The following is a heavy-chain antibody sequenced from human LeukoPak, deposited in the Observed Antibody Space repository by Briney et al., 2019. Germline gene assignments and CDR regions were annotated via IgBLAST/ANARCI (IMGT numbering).Heavy chain of an antibody. D-gene: IGHD3-9*01. V-gene: IGHV3-30*02. J-gene: IGHJ6*03. CDR2: IRYDGSNK. CDR1: GFTFSSYG. Sequence: GGSLRLSCAASGFTFSSYGMHWVRQAPGKGLEWVAFIRYDGSNKYYADSVKGRFTISRDNSKNTLYLQMNSLRAEDTAVYYCAKGGGYFDWLLTDYYYYYMDVWGKGTTVTISS. CDR3: AKGGGYFDWLLTDYYYYYMDV.